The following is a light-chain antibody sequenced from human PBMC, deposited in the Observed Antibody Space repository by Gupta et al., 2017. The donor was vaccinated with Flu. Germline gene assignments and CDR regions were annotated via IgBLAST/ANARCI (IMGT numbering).Light chain of an antibody. Sequence: QSVLTQPPAASGTPGQRVTISCSGSNSNIGGNYVYWYHQLPGTAPKLLIYRKNQRHSGVPDRFSGSKSGTTASLAISGLRSEDEADYYCEAWDDSLRDVVFGGGTKLTVL. V-gene: IGLV1-47*01. J-gene: IGLJ2*01. CDR2: RKN. CDR3: EAWDDSLRDVV. CDR1: NSNIGGNY.